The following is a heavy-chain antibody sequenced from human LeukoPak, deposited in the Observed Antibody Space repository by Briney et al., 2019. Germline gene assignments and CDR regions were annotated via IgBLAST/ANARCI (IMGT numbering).Heavy chain of an antibody. CDR2: VNPNSGNS. CDR1: GYTFTGYY. J-gene: IGHJ4*02. Sequence: GASVKVSCKASGYTFTGYYMHWVRQAPGQGLEWMGWVNPNSGNSGHAQKFQGRVTMTRDTSIRTAYLELSSLRSDDTAVYYCARVASCHTDICNSYYLDYWGQGTLISVSS. D-gene: IGHD3-10*01. V-gene: IGHV1-2*02. CDR3: ARVASCHTDICNSYYLDY.